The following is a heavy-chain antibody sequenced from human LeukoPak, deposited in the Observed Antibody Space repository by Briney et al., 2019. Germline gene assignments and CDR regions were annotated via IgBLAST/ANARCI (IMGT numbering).Heavy chain of an antibody. J-gene: IGHJ4*02. CDR2: INRDGSRR. CDR3: AKIDAY. V-gene: IGHV3-74*01. CDR1: GFTFRNYW. Sequence: GGSLRLSCAASGFTFRNYWMHWLRQVPEKGLVWVSRINRDGSRRDYADSVKGRFTISRDNAKNTLYLQMSSLRAEDTAVYYCAKIDAYWGQGTLVTVSS.